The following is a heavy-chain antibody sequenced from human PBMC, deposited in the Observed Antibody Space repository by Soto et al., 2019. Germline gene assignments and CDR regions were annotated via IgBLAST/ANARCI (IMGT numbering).Heavy chain of an antibody. CDR1: GFTFSSYS. V-gene: IGHV3-48*02. Sequence: GGSLRLSCVASGFTFSSYSINWIRQAPGKGPEWVSWISPAGNSVDYTDSVKGRFTISRDNAENSLYLEMNSLRDEDTAVYYCVRDHLWAFDNWGQGTLVTVSS. CDR3: VRDHLWAFDN. D-gene: IGHD7-27*01. CDR2: ISPAGNSV. J-gene: IGHJ4*02.